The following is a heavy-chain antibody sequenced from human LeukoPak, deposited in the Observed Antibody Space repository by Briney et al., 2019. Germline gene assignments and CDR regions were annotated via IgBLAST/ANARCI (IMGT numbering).Heavy chain of an antibody. Sequence: ASVKVSCKASGYTFTGYYMHWVRQAPGQGLEWMGWINPNSGGTNYAQKFQGRVTMTRDTSISTACMELSRLRSDDTAVYYCAREGSWGSWFDPWGQGTLVTVSS. CDR3: AREGSWGSWFDP. J-gene: IGHJ5*02. V-gene: IGHV1-2*02. D-gene: IGHD6-13*01. CDR2: INPNSGGT. CDR1: GYTFTGYY.